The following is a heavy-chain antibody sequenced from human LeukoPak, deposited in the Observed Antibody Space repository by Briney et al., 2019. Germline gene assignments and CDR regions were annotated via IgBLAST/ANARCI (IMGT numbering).Heavy chain of an antibody. J-gene: IGHJ5*02. V-gene: IGHV1-8*01. D-gene: IGHD6-13*01. CDR2: MNPNSGNT. CDR3: ARGVGYSSSWSASPYWFDP. CDR1: GYTFTSYD. Sequence: ASVKVSCKASGYTFTSYDINWVRQATGQGLEWMGWMNPNSGNTGYAQKFQGRVTMTRNTSISTAYMELSSLRSEDTAVYYCARGVGYSSSWSASPYWFDPWVQGTLVTVSS.